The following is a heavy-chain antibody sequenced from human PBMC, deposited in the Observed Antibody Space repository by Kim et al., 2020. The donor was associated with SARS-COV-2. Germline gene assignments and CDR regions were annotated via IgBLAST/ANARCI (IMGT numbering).Heavy chain of an antibody. CDR1: GFTLSTYS. V-gene: IGHV3-48*04. CDR2: ISSSSSPI. D-gene: IGHD4-4*01. Sequence: GGSLRLSCVASGFTLSTYSMSWVRQAPGKGLEWVSYISSSSSPIYYADSVKGRFAISRDNAKNSLYLQMDSLRVEDTAVYYCARDLVTTVITYGLDVWGQGTTVTVS. J-gene: IGHJ6*02. CDR3: ARDLVTTVITYGLDV.